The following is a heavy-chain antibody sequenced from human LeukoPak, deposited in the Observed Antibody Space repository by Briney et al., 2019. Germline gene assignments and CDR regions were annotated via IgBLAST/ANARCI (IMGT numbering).Heavy chain of an antibody. D-gene: IGHD5-12*01. Sequence: GESLKISCKGSGFIFTNYWIGWVRQMRGKGLEWMGIIYPGDSDTRYSPSFQGQVTISADKSISTAYLQWSSLKASDTAMYYCARLVDIVATIGNWFDPWGQGTLVTVSS. CDR3: ARLVDIVATIGNWFDP. CDR1: GFIFTNYW. J-gene: IGHJ5*02. CDR2: IYPGDSDT. V-gene: IGHV5-51*01.